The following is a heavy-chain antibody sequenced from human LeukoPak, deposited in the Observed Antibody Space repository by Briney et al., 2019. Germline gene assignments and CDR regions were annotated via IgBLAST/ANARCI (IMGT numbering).Heavy chain of an antibody. D-gene: IGHD5-12*01. CDR2: INWNGGST. Sequence: GGSLRLSCAASGFTFDDYGMSWVRQAPGKGLEWVSGINWNGGSTGYADSVKGRFTISRDNAKNSLYLQMHSLRAEDTALYYCARDRAYHYLFDYWGQGTLVTVSS. CDR1: GFTFDDYG. V-gene: IGHV3-20*04. CDR3: ARDRAYHYLFDY. J-gene: IGHJ4*02.